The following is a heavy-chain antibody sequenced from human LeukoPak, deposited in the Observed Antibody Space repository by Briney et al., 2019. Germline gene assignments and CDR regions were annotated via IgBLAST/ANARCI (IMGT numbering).Heavy chain of an antibody. CDR3: ARGLREFGYDYYHMDV. J-gene: IGHJ6*03. D-gene: IGHD3-10*01. V-gene: IGHV4-34*01. Sequence: SETLSLTCAVYGGSSSGYYWSWIRQPPGKGLEWIGEIIHSGRTNYNPSLKSRVTISADTSKNQFSLKLRSVTAADTAVYYCARGLREFGYDYYHMDVWGKGTTVTVSS. CDR1: GGSSSGYY. CDR2: IIHSGRT.